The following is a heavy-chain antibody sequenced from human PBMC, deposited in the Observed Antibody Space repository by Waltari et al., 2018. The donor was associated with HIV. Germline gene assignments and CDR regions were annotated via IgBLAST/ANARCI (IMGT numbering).Heavy chain of an antibody. J-gene: IGHJ3*02. CDR2: ISYDGSNK. Sequence: QVQLVESGGGVVQPGRSLRLSCAASGFTFSSYAMHWVRQAPGKGLEWVAVISYDGSNKSYADSVKGRFTISRDNSKNTLYLQMNSLRAEDTAVYYCARAFSSSSAFDIWGQGTMVTVSS. CDR1: GFTFSSYA. V-gene: IGHV3-30*04. CDR3: ARAFSSSSAFDI. D-gene: IGHD6-13*01.